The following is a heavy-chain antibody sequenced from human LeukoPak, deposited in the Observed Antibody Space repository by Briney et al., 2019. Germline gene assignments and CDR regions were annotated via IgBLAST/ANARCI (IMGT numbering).Heavy chain of an antibody. D-gene: IGHD3-10*01. CDR3: ARDVLLWFGESHLGYFDY. Sequence: GGSLRLSCAASGFTFSHFWMSWVRQAPGKGLEWVAYIKKTGSETYYADSVKGRFTISRDNAKNSLYLQMNSLRAEDTAVYYCARDVLLWFGESHLGYFDYWGQGTLVTVSS. V-gene: IGHV3-7*01. J-gene: IGHJ4*02. CDR2: IKKTGSET. CDR1: GFTFSHFW.